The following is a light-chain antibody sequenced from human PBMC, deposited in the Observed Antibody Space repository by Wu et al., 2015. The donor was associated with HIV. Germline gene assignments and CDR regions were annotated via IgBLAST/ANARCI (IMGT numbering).Light chain of an antibody. J-gene: IGKJ1*01. CDR3: QQYKNWPPWT. CDR1: QSVSSN. V-gene: IGKV3-15*01. CDR2: GAS. Sequence: EIVMTQSPATLSVSPGERATLSYRASQSVSSNLAWYQQKPGQAPRLHIYGASTRATGIPARFSGSGSGTEFTLTISSMQSEDFAVYYCQQYKNWPPWTFGQGTKVEIK.